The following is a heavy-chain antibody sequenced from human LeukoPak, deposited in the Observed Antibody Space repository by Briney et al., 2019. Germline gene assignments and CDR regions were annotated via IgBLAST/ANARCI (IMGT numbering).Heavy chain of an antibody. J-gene: IGHJ4*02. V-gene: IGHV4-4*07. CDR2: IFTSGIT. D-gene: IGHD3-22*01. Sequence: SETLSLTCTVSGGSISTHYWSWIRQPAGKGLEWIGRIFTSGITNYNPSLKSRVTMPVDTSKNQFSLKLSSVTAADTAVYYCSSGYGDYWGQGTLVTVSS. CDR3: SSGYGDY. CDR1: GGSISTHY.